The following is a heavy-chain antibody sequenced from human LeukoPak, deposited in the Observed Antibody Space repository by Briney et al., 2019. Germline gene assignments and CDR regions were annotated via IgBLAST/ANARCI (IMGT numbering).Heavy chain of an antibody. CDR3: ARDAVHPGYCGGDCPRWRFGP. V-gene: IGHV4-61*02. CDR2: IYTSGST. D-gene: IGHD2-21*02. Sequence: SETLSLTCTVSGGSISSGSYYWSWIRQPAGKGLEWIGRIYTSGSTNYNPSLKSRVTISVDTSKNQFSLKLSSVTAADTAVYYCARDAVHPGYCGGDCPRWRFGPWGQGTLVTVSS. CDR1: GGSISSGSYY. J-gene: IGHJ5*02.